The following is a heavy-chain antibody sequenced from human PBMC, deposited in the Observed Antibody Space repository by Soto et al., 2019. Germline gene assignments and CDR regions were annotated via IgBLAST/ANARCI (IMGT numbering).Heavy chain of an antibody. CDR3: GRYSSGWYIDY. D-gene: IGHD6-19*01. CDR2: TYYRSKWYS. CDR1: GGSMISYY. J-gene: IGHJ4*02. Sequence: SETLSLTCTVSGGSMISYYWNWIRQSPSRGLEWLGRTYYRSKWYSDYAVSVKSRITINPDTSKNQFSLQLNSVTPEDTAVYYCGRYSSGWYIDYWGQGTLVTVSS. V-gene: IGHV6-1*01.